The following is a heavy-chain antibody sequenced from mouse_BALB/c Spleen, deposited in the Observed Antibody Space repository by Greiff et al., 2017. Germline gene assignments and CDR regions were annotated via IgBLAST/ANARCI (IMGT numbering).Heavy chain of an antibody. D-gene: IGHD2-3*01. CDR1: GFTFSSYG. CDR3: ARHEDGEDAMDY. J-gene: IGHJ4*01. CDR2: ISSGGSYT. Sequence: DVKLVESGGGLVKPGGSLKLSCAASGFTFSSYGMSWVRQTPDKRLEWVATISSGGSYTYYPDSVKGRFTISRDNAKNTLYLQMSSLKSEDTAMYYCARHEDGEDAMDYWGQGTSVTVSS. V-gene: IGHV5-6*03.